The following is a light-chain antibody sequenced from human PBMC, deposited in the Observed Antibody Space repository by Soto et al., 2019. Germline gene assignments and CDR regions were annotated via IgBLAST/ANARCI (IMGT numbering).Light chain of an antibody. J-gene: IGKJ1*01. V-gene: IGKV3-20*01. CDR2: GAS. CDR3: QQYGTSPRT. CDR1: QSISSNY. Sequence: DIVMTQSPGTLSLSPGERATLSCRASQSISSNYLAWYQQKPGQSPRLLIYGASSRATGIPDRLSGRGSGTDFTLTISSLEPEDFAVYFCQQYGTSPRTFGQGTKVDIK.